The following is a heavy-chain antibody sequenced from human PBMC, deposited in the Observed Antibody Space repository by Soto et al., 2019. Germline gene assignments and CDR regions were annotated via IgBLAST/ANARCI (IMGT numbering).Heavy chain of an antibody. J-gene: IGHJ4*02. D-gene: IGHD5-18*01. CDR3: AKDRDSYGPLYYFDS. CDR2: VGYSGVST. CDR1: GFTFTTYA. V-gene: IGHV3-23*01. Sequence: GGSLRLSCAASGFTFTTYAMSWVRQAPGKWLEWVSTVGYSGVSTYYADSVKGRFTISRDDSKNTVSLQMNSLRPEDTAVYYCAKDRDSYGPLYYFDSWGXGTLVTVSS.